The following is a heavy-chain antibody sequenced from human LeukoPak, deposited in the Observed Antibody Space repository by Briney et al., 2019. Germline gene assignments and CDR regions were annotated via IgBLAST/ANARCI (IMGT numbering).Heavy chain of an antibody. V-gene: IGHV3-74*01. CDR3: ARGLYEESGYRHLDY. J-gene: IGHJ4*02. D-gene: IGHD3-22*01. CDR1: RVSLSNHW. Sequence: GGTPRLSSAPSRVSLSNHWMHWGGRAPRKGLIWVSRIDSAGSQTLSTDSVKGRFTISRDNAKNTLYLQMNSLRAEETADYYCARGLYEESGYRHLDYWGQGTLVTVSS. CDR2: IDSAGSQT.